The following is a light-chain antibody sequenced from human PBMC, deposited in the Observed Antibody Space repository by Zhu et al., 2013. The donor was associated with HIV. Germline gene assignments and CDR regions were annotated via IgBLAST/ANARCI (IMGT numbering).Light chain of an antibody. J-gene: IGKJ4*01. CDR1: QIFSSSY. CDR3: QQRSDWPPSLT. V-gene: IGKV3D-20*02. CDR2: RTS. Sequence: IVLTQSPDTLSLSPGERATLSCRADQIFSSSYVAWYQQKVGQAPRLLIYRTSARAIGTPERFSASGSGTDFTLTISKLEPEDFAVYYCQQRSDWPPSLTFGGGTKVEIK.